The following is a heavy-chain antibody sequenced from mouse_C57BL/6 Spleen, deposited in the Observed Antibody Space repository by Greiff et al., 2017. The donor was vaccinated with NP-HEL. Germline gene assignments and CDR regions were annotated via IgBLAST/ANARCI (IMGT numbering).Heavy chain of an antibody. Sequence: EVQVVESGEGLVKPGGSLKLSCAASGFTFSSYAMSWVRQTPEKRLEWVAYISSGGDYIYYADTVKGRFTISRDNARNTLYLQMSSLKSEDTAMYYCTRGGGITTVVNLFDYWGQGTTLTVSS. V-gene: IGHV5-9-1*02. CDR2: ISSGGDYI. D-gene: IGHD1-1*01. CDR3: TRGGGITTVVNLFDY. CDR1: GFTFSSYA. J-gene: IGHJ2*01.